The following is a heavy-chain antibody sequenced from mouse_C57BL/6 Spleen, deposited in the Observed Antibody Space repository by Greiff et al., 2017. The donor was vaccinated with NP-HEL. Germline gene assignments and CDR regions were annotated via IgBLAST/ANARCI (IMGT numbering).Heavy chain of an antibody. Sequence: EVQVVESGGDLVKPGGSLKLSCAASGFTFSSYGMSWVRQTPDKRLEWVATISSGGSYTYYPDSVKGRFTISRDNAKNTLYLQMSSLQSEDTAMYYCARRSSTSMDYWGQGTSVTVSS. J-gene: IGHJ4*01. CDR1: GFTFSSYG. CDR3: ARRSSTSMDY. V-gene: IGHV5-6*01. CDR2: ISSGGSYT. D-gene: IGHD2-1*01.